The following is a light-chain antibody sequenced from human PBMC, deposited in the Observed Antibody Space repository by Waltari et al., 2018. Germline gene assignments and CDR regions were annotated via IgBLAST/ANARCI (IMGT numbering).Light chain of an antibody. Sequence: AIRMNQSPSSLSASTGDRVTITCRASQGVSSYLAWYQQKPGKAPNLLIYAASTLQSGVPSRFSGSGSGTDFSLIISCLQSEDFATYYCQQYYSYPWTFGQGTKVEI. CDR1: QGVSSY. J-gene: IGKJ1*01. V-gene: IGKV1-8*01. CDR3: QQYYSYPWT. CDR2: AAS.